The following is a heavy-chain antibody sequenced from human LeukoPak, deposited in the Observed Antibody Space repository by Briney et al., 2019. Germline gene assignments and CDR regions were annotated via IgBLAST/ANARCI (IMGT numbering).Heavy chain of an antibody. D-gene: IGHD4-11*01. CDR1: GGTFSSYA. Sequence: GASVKVSCKASGGTFSSYANSWVRQAPGQGLEWMGGIIPIFGTANYAQKFQGRVTITTDESTSTAYMELSSLRSEDTAVYYCARDRSYSNSLRSGYMVTRYFDYWGQGTLVTVSS. V-gene: IGHV1-69*05. CDR2: IIPIFGTA. J-gene: IGHJ4*02. CDR3: ARDRSYSNSLRSGYMVTRYFDY.